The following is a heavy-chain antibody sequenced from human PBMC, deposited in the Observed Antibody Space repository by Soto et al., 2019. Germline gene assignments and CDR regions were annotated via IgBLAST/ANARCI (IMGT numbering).Heavy chain of an antibody. J-gene: IGHJ6*02. CDR3: ARELGDCSSTSCHQNPSYYGMDV. Sequence: PGGSLRLSCAASGFTFGSYAMHWVRQAPGKGLEWVAVISYDGSNKYYADSVKGRFTISRDNSKNTLYLQMNSLRAEDTAVYYCARELGDCSSTSCHQNPSYYGMDVWGQGTTVTVSS. CDR2: ISYDGSNK. CDR1: GFTFGSYA. D-gene: IGHD2-2*01. V-gene: IGHV3-30-3*01.